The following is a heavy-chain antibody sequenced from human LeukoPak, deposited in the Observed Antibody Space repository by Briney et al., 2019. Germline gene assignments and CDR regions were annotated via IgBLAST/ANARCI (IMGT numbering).Heavy chain of an antibody. CDR3: ATLVGYCSSTSCHQPCEY. D-gene: IGHD2-2*01. Sequence: ASVKVSCKVSGYTLTELSMHWVRQAPGKGLEWMGGFDPEDGETIYAQKFQGRVTMTEDTSTDTAYMELSSLRSEDTAVYYCATLVGYCSSTSCHQPCEYWSQGTLVTVS. CDR1: GYTLTELS. V-gene: IGHV1-24*01. CDR2: FDPEDGET. J-gene: IGHJ4*02.